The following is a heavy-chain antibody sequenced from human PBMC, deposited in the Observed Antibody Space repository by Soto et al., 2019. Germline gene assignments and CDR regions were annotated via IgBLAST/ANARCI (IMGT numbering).Heavy chain of an antibody. Sequence: GGSLRLSCAASGFTFSSYAMHWVRQAPGKGLEWVAVISYDGSNKYYADSVKGRFTISRDNSKNTLYLQMNSLRAEDTAVYYCAPGLYFDYWGQGTLVTVSS. V-gene: IGHV3-30-3*01. CDR1: GFTFSSYA. J-gene: IGHJ4*02. CDR2: ISYDGSNK. D-gene: IGHD3-16*01. CDR3: APGLYFDY.